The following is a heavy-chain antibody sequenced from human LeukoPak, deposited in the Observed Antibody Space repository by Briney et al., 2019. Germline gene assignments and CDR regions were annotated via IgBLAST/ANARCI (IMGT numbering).Heavy chain of an antibody. Sequence: ASVKVSCKASGYTFIDYFIHWVRQAPGQGLEWMGIINPSNGDTFYTQKFQGRVTMTRDTSTSTVYMELSSLRSEDTAVFYCATVGYSQFFDYWAREPWSPSPQ. CDR1: GYTFIDYF. J-gene: IGHJ4*02. CDR3: ATVGYSQFFDY. V-gene: IGHV1-46*01. D-gene: IGHD5-18*01. CDR2: INPSNGDT.